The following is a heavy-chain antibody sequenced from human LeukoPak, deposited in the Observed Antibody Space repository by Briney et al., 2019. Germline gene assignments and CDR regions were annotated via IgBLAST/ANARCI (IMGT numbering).Heavy chain of an antibody. CDR2: INSDGSST. V-gene: IGHV3-74*01. CDR3: VRQYSYDSSGYYPWDY. J-gene: IGHJ4*02. D-gene: IGHD3-22*01. CDR1: GFTFSSYW. Sequence: GGSLRLSCAASGFTFSSYWMHWVRQAPGKGLVWVSRINSDGSSTTYADSVRGRFTISRDNAKNTLYLQMNSLRAEDTAMYYCVRQYSYDSSGYYPWDYWGQGTLVTVSS.